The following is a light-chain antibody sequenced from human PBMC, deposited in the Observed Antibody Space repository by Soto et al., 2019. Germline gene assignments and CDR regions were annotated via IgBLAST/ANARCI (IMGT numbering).Light chain of an antibody. Sequence: QSVVTQPPSVSGAPGQRVTISCTGSSSNIGAGYGVHWYQQLPGTAPKLLIYTNSNRPSGVPDRFSGSKSGTSASLAITGLQAEDEADYYCQSYDSSLSAWVFGGGTKLTVL. CDR1: SSNIGAGYG. V-gene: IGLV1-40*01. J-gene: IGLJ2*01. CDR2: TNS. CDR3: QSYDSSLSAWV.